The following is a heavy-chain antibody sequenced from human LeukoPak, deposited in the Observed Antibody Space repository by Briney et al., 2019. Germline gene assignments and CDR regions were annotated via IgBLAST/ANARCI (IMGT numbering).Heavy chain of an antibody. J-gene: IGHJ4*02. CDR2: INSGGST. D-gene: IGHD3-10*01. CDR3: ASSPFSAYCFDY. V-gene: IGHV3-66*01. CDR1: GFTFSSYA. Sequence: GGSLRLSCAASGFTFSSYAMSWVRQAPGKGLEWVSVINSGGSTYYADSVKGRFSISRDNSKNTLYLQMNSLRAEDTAVYYCASSPFSAYCFDYWGQGSLVAVSS.